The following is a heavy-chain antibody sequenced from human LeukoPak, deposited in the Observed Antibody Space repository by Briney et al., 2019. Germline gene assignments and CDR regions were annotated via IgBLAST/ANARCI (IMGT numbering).Heavy chain of an antibody. CDR3: ARLGGSYYADFDY. Sequence: SETLSLTCTVSGDSISSSSYYWGWIRQPPGKGLEWIGSIYYSGSTYYNPSLKSRVAISVDTSKNQLSLKLSSVTAADTAVYYCARLGGSYYADFDYWGQGTLVTVSS. CDR2: IYYSGST. V-gene: IGHV4-39*01. CDR1: GDSISSSSYY. D-gene: IGHD1-26*01. J-gene: IGHJ4*02.